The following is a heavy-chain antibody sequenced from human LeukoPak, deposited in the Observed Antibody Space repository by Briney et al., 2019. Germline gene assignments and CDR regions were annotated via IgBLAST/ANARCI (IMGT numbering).Heavy chain of an antibody. CDR2: IRSKAYGGTT. J-gene: IGHJ6*02. CDR3: TRMNYYYGMDV. CDR1: GFTFGDHA. V-gene: IGHV3-49*04. Sequence: PGRSLRLSCTASGFTFGDHAMSWVRQAPGKGLEWVGFIRSKAYGGTTEYAASVKGRFTISRDDSKSIAYLQMNSLKTEDTAVYYCTRMNYYYGMDVWGQGTTVTVSS.